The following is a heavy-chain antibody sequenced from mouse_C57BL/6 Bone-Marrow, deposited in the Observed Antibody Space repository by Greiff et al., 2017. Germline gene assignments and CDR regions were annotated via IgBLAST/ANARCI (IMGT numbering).Heavy chain of an antibody. CDR3: ARFSAGLYYYAVDD. J-gene: IGHJ4*01. V-gene: IGHV1-55*01. CDR2: IYPGSGST. D-gene: IGHD3-2*02. CDR1: GYTFTSYW. Sequence: QVQLKQPGAELVKPGASVKMSCKASGYTFTSYWITWVKQRPGQGLEWIGDIYPGSGSTNYNEKFKSKAKLTVDKSSSTAYMQLSSLTSEDSAVYCWARFSAGLYYYAVDDWGQGTSVTVSS.